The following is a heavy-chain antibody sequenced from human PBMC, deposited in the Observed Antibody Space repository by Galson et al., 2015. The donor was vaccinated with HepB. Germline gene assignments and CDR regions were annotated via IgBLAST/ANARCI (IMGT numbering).Heavy chain of an antibody. J-gene: IGHJ5*01. D-gene: IGHD2-21*02. V-gene: IGHV3-53*01. CDR1: GVDVSRNF. CDR3: AKAFCSGDCWFDS. CDR2: IYTGGNT. Sequence: SLRLSCAASGVDVSRNFISWVRQAPGKGLKWVSVIYTGGNTYYADSVKGRFSISRDDSKNTVYLQMNSLRAEDTAVYYCAKAFCSGDCWFDSWGRGSLVTVSS.